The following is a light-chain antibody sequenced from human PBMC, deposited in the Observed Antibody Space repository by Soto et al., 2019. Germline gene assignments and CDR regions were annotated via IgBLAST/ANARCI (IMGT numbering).Light chain of an antibody. J-gene: IGLJ1*01. V-gene: IGLV1-40*01. CDR3: QSYDLRLGGSGV. CDR1: SSNIVASYD. Sequence: QSVLTQPPSVSGAPGQRVTISCTGSSSNIVASYDLHWYQQLPGTAPRLLIYGNNNRPSGVPDRFSGSQSGTSASLAITGLQAEEEAEYYCQSYDLRLGGSGVFGTGTKLTVL. CDR2: GNN.